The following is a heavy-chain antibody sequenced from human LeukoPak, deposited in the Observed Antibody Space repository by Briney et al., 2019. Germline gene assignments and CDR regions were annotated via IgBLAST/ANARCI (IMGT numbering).Heavy chain of an antibody. Sequence: ASVKVSCKASGYTFTSYGINWVRQAPGQGLEWLGWISAYNGNTIYAQKLQGRVTMTTDTSTSTAYMDLRSLRSDDTAVYYCARVISFPGSAVSGGPYWGKETLATASS. D-gene: IGHD6-19*01. J-gene: IGHJ4*02. CDR1: GYTFTSYG. CDR2: ISAYNGNT. CDR3: ARVISFPGSAVSGGPY. V-gene: IGHV1-18*01.